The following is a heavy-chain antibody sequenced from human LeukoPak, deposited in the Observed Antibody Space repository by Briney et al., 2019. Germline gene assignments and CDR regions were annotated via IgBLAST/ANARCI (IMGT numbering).Heavy chain of an antibody. V-gene: IGHV1-18*01. CDR2: VSTYSGNT. D-gene: IGHD2-2*03. Sequence: ASVKVSCKASGYTFTISGISWVRRAHGQGLEWMGWVSTYSGNTNYAQKFQGRVTMTRDTATNTDYMELKNLRPDDTAIYYCARDLGYCSFGFGLGNCNRKWFDPWGQGTLVSVSS. J-gene: IGHJ5*02. CDR3: ARDLGYCSFGFGLGNCNRKWFDP. CDR1: GYTFTISG.